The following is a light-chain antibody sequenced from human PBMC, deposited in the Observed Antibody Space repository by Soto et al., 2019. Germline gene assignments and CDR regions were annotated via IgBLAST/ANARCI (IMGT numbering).Light chain of an antibody. Sequence: IQLTQSPSSLSASGGDRVTITCRASQGIGSNLAWYLQKPGEAPKLLVYGASTLQGGVPSRFSGSGSATLFTLTITSLQPEDFATYFWQQSNSYPLTFGGGTKVEIK. V-gene: IGKV1-9*01. CDR2: GAS. CDR1: QGIGSN. CDR3: QQSNSYPLT. J-gene: IGKJ4*01.